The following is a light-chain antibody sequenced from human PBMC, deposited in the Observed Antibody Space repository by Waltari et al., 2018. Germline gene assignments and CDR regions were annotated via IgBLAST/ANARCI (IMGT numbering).Light chain of an antibody. CDR1: QGISSW. J-gene: IGKJ1*01. Sequence: DIQMTQSPSSLSASVGDRVTLTCRASQGISSWLAWYKQQPGKAPKLLIYKASSLQSGVPSRFSGSGSGTDFTLTISSLQPEDFATYYCQQYNSAPPWTFGQGTKVEIK. CDR2: KAS. CDR3: QQYNSAPPWT. V-gene: IGKV1-12*01.